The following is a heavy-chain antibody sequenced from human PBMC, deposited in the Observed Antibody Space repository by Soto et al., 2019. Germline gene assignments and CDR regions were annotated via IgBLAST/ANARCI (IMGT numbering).Heavy chain of an antibody. CDR3: ARDLGYYYGSGSQTPVAFDI. V-gene: IGHV4-34*01. Sequence: PSETLSLTCAVYGGSFSGYYWSWIRQPPGKGLEWIGEINHSGSTNYNPSLKSRVTISVDTSKNQFSLKLSSVTAADTAVYYCARDLGYYYGSGSQTPVAFDIWGQGTMVTVSS. CDR2: INHSGST. J-gene: IGHJ3*02. D-gene: IGHD3-10*01. CDR1: GGSFSGYY.